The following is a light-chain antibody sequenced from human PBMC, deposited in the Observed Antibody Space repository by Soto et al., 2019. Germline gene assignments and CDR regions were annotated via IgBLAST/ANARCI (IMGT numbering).Light chain of an antibody. V-gene: IGLV2-8*01. CDR3: SSYAGSNNFV. J-gene: IGLJ1*01. Sequence: QSVLTPPPSASGSPGQSVTISCTGTSSDIGAYIYASWYQQQPVTAPKLMISEVSRRPSGVPQRSSGSKSGNTASLTVSGLQADDEAHYYCSSYAGSNNFVFGTGTKVTVL. CDR2: EVS. CDR1: SSDIGAYIY.